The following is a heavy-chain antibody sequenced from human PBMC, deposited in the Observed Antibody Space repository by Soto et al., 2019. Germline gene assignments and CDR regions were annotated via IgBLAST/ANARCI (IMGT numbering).Heavy chain of an antibody. D-gene: IGHD3-10*01. CDR2: IIPIFGTA. V-gene: IGHV1-69*13. CDR3: ARADRSTMVRAYSH. Sequence: GASVKVSCKASGGTFSSYAISWVRQAPGQGLEWMGGIIPIFGTANYAQKFQGRVTITADESTSAAYMELSSLRSEDTAAYYCARADRSTMVRAYSHWGQGTLVTVSS. CDR1: GGTFSSYA. J-gene: IGHJ4*02.